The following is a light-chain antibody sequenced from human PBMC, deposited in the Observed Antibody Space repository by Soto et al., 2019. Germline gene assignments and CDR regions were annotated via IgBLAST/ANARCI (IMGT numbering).Light chain of an antibody. CDR1: KLGDKY. CDR3: QALGTSTYV. J-gene: IGLJ1*01. V-gene: IGLV3-1*01. CDR2: QDT. Sequence: SYELTQPPSVSVSPGQTASITCSGDKLGDKYVCWYQQKPGQSPVLVIYQDTKRPSGIPERFSGSNSGNTATLTISGTQAMDEADYYCQALGTSTYVFGTGTKLTVL.